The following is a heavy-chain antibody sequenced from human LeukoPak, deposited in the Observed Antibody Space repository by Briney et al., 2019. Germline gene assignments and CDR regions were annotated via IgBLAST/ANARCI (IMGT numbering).Heavy chain of an antibody. V-gene: IGHV3-53*01. D-gene: IGHD1-26*01. CDR2: IYSGGST. J-gene: IGHJ4*02. CDR1: GFTVSSNY. CDR3: ARLRGSYYERGDY. Sequence: GGSLRLSCAASGFTVSSNYMSWVRQAPGKGLEWVSVIYSGGSTYYADSVKGRFTISRDNSKNTLYLQMNSLRAEDTAVYYCARLRGSYYERGDYWGQGTLVTVSS.